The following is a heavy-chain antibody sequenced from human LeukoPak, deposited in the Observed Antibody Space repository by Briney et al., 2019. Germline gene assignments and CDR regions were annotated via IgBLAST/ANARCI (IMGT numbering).Heavy chain of an antibody. CDR2: IYYSGST. CDR1: GGSISSGGYY. Sequence: SQTLSLTCTVSGGSISSGGYYWGWIRQHPGKGLEWIGYIYYSGSTYYNPSLKSRVTISVDTSKNQFSLKLSSVTAADTAVYYCARGTVTGFDYWGQGTLVTVSS. J-gene: IGHJ4*02. V-gene: IGHV4-31*03. CDR3: ARGTVTGFDY. D-gene: IGHD4-17*01.